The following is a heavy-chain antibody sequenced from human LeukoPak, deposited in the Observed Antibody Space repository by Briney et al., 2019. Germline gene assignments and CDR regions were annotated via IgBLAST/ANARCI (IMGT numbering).Heavy chain of an antibody. CDR2: ISYSGST. J-gene: IGHJ4*02. Sequence: SETLSLTCTVSGGSISGYYWSWIRQPPGKGLEWIGYISYSGSTNYNPSLKSRVTISVDTSKNQFSLKLSSVTAADTAVYYCASDTLGIAVAGRNFDYWGQGTLVTVSS. CDR3: ASDTLGIAVAGRNFDY. V-gene: IGHV4-59*12. CDR1: GGSISGYY. D-gene: IGHD6-19*01.